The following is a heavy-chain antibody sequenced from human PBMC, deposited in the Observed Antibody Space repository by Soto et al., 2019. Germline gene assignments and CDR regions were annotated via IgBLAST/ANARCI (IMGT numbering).Heavy chain of an antibody. Sequence: GGSLRLSCAASGFTFSSYSMNWVRQAPGKGLEWVSSISSSSSYIYYADSVKGRFTISRDNAKNSLYLQMNSLRAEDTAVYYCARAGPSSSGFDYWGQGTLVTVSS. J-gene: IGHJ4*02. CDR3: ARAGPSSSGFDY. CDR1: GFTFSSYS. D-gene: IGHD6-6*01. CDR2: ISSSSSYI. V-gene: IGHV3-21*01.